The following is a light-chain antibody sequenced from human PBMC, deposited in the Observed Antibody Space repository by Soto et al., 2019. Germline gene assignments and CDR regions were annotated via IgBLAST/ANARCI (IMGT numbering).Light chain of an antibody. V-gene: IGKV1-5*03. CDR2: KAS. Sequence: DIQMTQSPSTLSASVGDRVSITCRASESISSWLAWYQQKPGKAPKILINKASNLESGVPSRFSGSGSGTEFPLTISSLQPDDFATSYCQQYNTYPLNFGGGTKVEIK. CDR1: ESISSW. J-gene: IGKJ4*01. CDR3: QQYNTYPLN.